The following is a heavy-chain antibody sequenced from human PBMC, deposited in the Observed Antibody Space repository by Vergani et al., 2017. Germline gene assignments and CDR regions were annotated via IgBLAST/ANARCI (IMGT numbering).Heavy chain of an antibody. J-gene: IGHJ6*03. V-gene: IGHV1-69*01. CDR1: GGTFSSYA. D-gene: IGHD3-3*01. CDR3: ARAITIFGVVINYYYYMDV. Sequence: QVQLVQSGAEVKKPGSSVKVSCKASGGTFSSYAISWVRQAPGQGLEWMGGIIPIFGTANYAQKLQGRVTITADESTSTAYMELSSLRSEDTAVYYCARAITIFGVVINYYYYMDVWGKGTTVTVSS. CDR2: IIPIFGTA.